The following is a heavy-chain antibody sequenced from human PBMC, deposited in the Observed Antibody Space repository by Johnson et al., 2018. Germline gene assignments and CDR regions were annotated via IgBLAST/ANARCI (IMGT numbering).Heavy chain of an antibody. CDR3: ARLARVVPAAVYYYGMDV. Sequence: EVQLLESGAEVKKPGESLKISCKGSGYSFTSYWIGWVRQMPGKGLEWMGIIYPGDSDTRYSPSFQGQVTIPADKSISTAYLQWSSLKASDTAMYYCARLARVVPAAVYYYGMDVWGQGTTVTVSS. CDR1: GYSFTSYW. CDR2: IYPGDSDT. V-gene: IGHV5-51*01. J-gene: IGHJ6*02. D-gene: IGHD2-2*01.